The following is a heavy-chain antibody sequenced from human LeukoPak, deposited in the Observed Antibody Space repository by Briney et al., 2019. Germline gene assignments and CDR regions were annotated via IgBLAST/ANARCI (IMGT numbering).Heavy chain of an antibody. CDR2: IYYSGST. CDR1: GGSISSGSYY. J-gene: IGHJ6*03. CDR3: ARSGSGARGVIIKNYYYYMDV. V-gene: IGHV4-61*01. Sequence: PSQTLSLTCTVSGGSISSGSYYWSWIRQPPGKGLEWIGYIYYSGSTNYNPSLKSRVTISVDTSKNQFSLKLSSVTAADTAVYYCARSGSGARGVIIKNYYYYMDVWGKGTTVTISS. D-gene: IGHD3-10*01.